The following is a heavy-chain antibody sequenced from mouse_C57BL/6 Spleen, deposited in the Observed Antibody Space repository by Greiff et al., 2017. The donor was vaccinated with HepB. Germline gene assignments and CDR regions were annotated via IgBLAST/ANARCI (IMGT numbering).Heavy chain of an antibody. CDR3: AREVYYAMDY. V-gene: IGHV1-80*01. CDR2: IYPGDGDT. J-gene: IGHJ4*01. CDR1: GYAFSSYW. Sequence: VQLQESGAELVKPGASVKISCKASGYAFSSYWMNWVKQRPGKGLEWVGQIYPGDGDTNYNGKFKGKATLTADKSSSTAYMQLSSLTSEDSAVYFCAREVYYAMDYWGQGTSVTVSS.